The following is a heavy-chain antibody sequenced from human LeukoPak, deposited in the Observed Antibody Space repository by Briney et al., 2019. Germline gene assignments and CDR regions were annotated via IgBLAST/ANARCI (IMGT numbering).Heavy chain of an antibody. CDR2: ISGSGGST. CDR1: GFTFSSYA. CDR3: AKVGRANAMTTRGFLDY. Sequence: PGGSLRLSCAASGFTFSSYAMSWVRQAPGKGLEWVSAISGSGGSTYYADSVKGRFTISRDNSKNTLYLQMNSLGAEDTAVYYCAKVGRANAMTTRGFLDYWGQGTLATVSS. V-gene: IGHV3-23*01. J-gene: IGHJ4*02. D-gene: IGHD1-26*01.